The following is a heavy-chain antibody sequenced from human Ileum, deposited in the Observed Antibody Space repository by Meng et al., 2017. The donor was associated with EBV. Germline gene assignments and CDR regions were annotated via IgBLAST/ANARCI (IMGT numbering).Heavy chain of an antibody. CDR2: IKSNTDGGTT. V-gene: IGHV3-15*01. CDR1: GVTFINAW. D-gene: IGHD2-2*01. CDR3: IHLRNNQLLD. J-gene: IGHJ4*02. Sequence: EGQVEESGGCFVKPGASLILSCAASGVTFINAWMSWVRQAPGKGLEWVSRIKSNTDGGTTDYAAPVKGRFTISRDESKNTVHLQMNSLTTEDTAIYYCIHLRNNQLLDWAQGTLVTVSS.